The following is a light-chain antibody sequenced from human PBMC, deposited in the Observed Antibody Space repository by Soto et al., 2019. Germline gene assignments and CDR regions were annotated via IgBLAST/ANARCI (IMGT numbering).Light chain of an antibody. CDR1: QSVNSN. Sequence: EILLTQSPATLSVSPGERATLSCRASQSVNSNLAWYQQKPGQAPRLLIYGASTRATGIPARFSGSGSGTEVTLTIISLQSEDFVIYYCQQYNNWPPGTFGQGTKVEIK. V-gene: IGKV3-15*01. CDR2: GAS. CDR3: QQYNNWPPGT. J-gene: IGKJ1*01.